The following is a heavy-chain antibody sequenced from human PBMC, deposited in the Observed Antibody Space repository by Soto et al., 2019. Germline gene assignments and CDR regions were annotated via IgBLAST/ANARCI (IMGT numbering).Heavy chain of an antibody. V-gene: IGHV3-33*01. CDR2: IWYDGSNK. J-gene: IGHJ3*02. CDR1: GFTFSSYG. D-gene: IGHD2-15*01. Sequence: GGSLRLSCAASGFTFSSYGMHWVRQAPGKGLEWVAVIWYDGSNKYYADSVKGRFTISRDNSKNTLYLQMKSLRAEDTAVYYCARYCSGGSCLHDAFDIWGQGTMVTVSS. CDR3: ARYCSGGSCLHDAFDI.